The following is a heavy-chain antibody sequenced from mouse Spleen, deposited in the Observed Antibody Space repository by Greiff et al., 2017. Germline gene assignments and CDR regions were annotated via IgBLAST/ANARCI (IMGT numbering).Heavy chain of an antibody. D-gene: IGHD4-1*01. J-gene: IGHJ4*01. V-gene: IGHV1-4*01. CDR1: GYTFTSYT. Sequence: VQLQQSGAELARPGASVKMSCKASGYTFTSYTMHWVKQRPGQGLEWIGYINPSSGYTKYNQKFKDKATLTADKSSSTAYMQLSSLTSEDSAVYYCARRDTGTGRAMDYRGQGTSVTVSS. CDR2: INPSSGYT. CDR3: ARRDTGTGRAMDY.